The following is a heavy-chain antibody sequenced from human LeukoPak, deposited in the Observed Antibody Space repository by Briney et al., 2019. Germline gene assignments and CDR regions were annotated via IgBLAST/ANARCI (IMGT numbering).Heavy chain of an antibody. CDR1: GGSISDYY. CDR3: ARLIPPYYFDS. D-gene: IGHD3-16*01. J-gene: IGHJ4*02. V-gene: IGHV4-59*08. Sequence: SETLSLTCTVSGGSISDYYWSWIRQPPGKGLEWIGYIYYGGSTNFNPSLKSRVTISVDTSKNQFSLKLTSVTAADTAIYYCARLIPPYYFDSWGQGTHVTVSS. CDR2: IYYGGST.